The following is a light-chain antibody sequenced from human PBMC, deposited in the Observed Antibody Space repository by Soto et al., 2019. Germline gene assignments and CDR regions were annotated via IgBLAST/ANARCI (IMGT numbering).Light chain of an antibody. CDR1: SSNIGAGYD. CDR3: QSYDSSLSGWV. J-gene: IGLJ3*02. V-gene: IGLV1-40*01. CDR2: GNI. Sequence: QAVVTQPPSVSGAPGQRVTISCTGSSSNIGAGYDVHWYQQLPGTAPKLLISGNINRPSGVPDRFSGSKSGTSASLAITGLQAEDEADYYCQSYDSSLSGWVFGGGTKLTVL.